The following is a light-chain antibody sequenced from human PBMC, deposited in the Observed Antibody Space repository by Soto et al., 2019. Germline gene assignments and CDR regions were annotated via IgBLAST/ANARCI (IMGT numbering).Light chain of an antibody. V-gene: IGKV3-20*01. CDR2: GAS. CDR3: PQYGSLPLFT. CDR1: ESVSSRY. Sequence: ESVLTQSPGTLSLSPGERATLSCRASESVSSRYLAWYQQKPGQAPRLLIYGASSRATGIPDRFSGSGSGTDFNLTISRLEPEDSAVYYCPQYGSLPLFTFGPGTKVDIK. J-gene: IGKJ3*01.